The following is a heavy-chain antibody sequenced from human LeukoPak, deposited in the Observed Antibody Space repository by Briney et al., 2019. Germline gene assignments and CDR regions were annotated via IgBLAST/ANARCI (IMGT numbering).Heavy chain of an antibody. V-gene: IGHV4-30-4*08. CDR3: AREKRCSSTSCYTLVGPNWFDP. CDR2: IYYSGST. D-gene: IGHD2-2*02. Sequence: SETLSLTCSVSGGSISSNGYYWGWIRQPPGKGLEWIGYIYYSGSTYYNPSLKSRVTISVDTSKNQFSLKLSSVTAADTAVYYCAREKRCSSTSCYTLVGPNWFDPWGQGTLVTVSS. J-gene: IGHJ5*02. CDR1: GGSISSNGYY.